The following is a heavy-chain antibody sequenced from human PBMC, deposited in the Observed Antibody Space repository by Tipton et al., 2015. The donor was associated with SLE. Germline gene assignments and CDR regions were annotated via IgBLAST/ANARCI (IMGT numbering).Heavy chain of an antibody. CDR3: ARGSYDFWSVLFDY. Sequence: TLSLTCTVSGGSISSHYWSWIRQPPGKGLEGIGYIYYSGSTNYNPSLKSRVTISVDTSKNQFSLKLSSVTAADTAVYYCARGSYDFWSVLFDYWGQGTLVTVSS. CDR1: GGSISSHY. J-gene: IGHJ4*02. CDR2: IYYSGST. D-gene: IGHD3-3*01. V-gene: IGHV4-59*11.